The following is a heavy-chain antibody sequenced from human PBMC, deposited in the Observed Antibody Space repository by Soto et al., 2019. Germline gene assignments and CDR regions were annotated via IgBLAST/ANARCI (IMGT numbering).Heavy chain of an antibody. D-gene: IGHD5-18*01. CDR2: ISAYNGNT. V-gene: IGHV1-18*04. Sequence: QVQLVQSGAEVKKPGASVKVSCKASGYTFTSYGISWVRQAPGQGLEWMGWISAYNGNTNYAQKLQGRVTMTTDTPTSIAYRELRSLRSDDTSVSYCGRGAEQLTPFNWFEPWGKGTLVTVSS. CDR1: GYTFTSYG. CDR3: GRGAEQLTPFNWFEP. J-gene: IGHJ5*02.